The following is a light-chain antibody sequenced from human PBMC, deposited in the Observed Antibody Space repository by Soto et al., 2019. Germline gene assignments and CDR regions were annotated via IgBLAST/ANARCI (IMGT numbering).Light chain of an antibody. CDR1: SSDVGGYEY. V-gene: IGLV2-8*01. Sequence: QSALTQPPSASGSPGQSVTISCTGSSSDVGGYEYVSWYQQHPGKAPKLIIYEVIKRPSGVPDRFSGSKSGNTASLTVSGLQAEDEADYYCTSHTASSTWVFGGGTKLTVL. J-gene: IGLJ3*02. CDR3: TSHTASSTWV. CDR2: EVI.